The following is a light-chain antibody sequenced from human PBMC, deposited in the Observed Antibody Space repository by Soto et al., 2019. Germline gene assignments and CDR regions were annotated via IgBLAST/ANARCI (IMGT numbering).Light chain of an antibody. V-gene: IGKV3D-15*01. CDR1: QSVSSN. J-gene: IGKJ3*01. CDR3: QQSNNWPHT. CDR2: DAS. Sequence: EIVMTQSPATLSVSPGERATLSCRASQSVSSNLAWYQQKPGQAPRLLIYDASAWATGIPARFSGSGSGTEYTLTISSLQSEDFAVYYCQQSNNWPHTFGPGTKVDIK.